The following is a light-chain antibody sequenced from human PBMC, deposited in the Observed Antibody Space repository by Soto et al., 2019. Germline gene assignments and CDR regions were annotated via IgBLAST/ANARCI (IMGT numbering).Light chain of an antibody. J-gene: IGKJ2*01. CDR3: QQLNSDPYT. CDR1: QGISSF. V-gene: IGKV1-9*01. Sequence: DIQLTQSPSFLSASVRDRVTITCRASQGISSFLAWYQQKPGKAPKLLIYAASTLQSGVPSRFSGSGSGTEFTLTISTLQPEDFATYYCQQLNSDPYTFGQGTKLEIK. CDR2: AAS.